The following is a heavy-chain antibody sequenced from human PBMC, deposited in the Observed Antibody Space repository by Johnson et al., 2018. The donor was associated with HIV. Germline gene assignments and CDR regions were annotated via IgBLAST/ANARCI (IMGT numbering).Heavy chain of an antibody. J-gene: IGHJ3*02. V-gene: IGHV3-13*01. Sequence: VQLVESGGGLIQPGGSLRFSCAASGFTFSSYDMHWVRQATGKGLEWVSAIGTAGDTYYPGSVTGRFTISRDNAKNTLYLQMNSLRAEDTAVYYCARDAAPYYYDSRVGAFDIWGQGTMVTVSS. D-gene: IGHD3-22*01. CDR1: GFTFSSYD. CDR2: IGTAGDT. CDR3: ARDAAPYYYDSRVGAFDI.